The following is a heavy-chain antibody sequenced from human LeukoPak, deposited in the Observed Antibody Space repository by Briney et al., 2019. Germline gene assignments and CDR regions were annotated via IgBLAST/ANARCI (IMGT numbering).Heavy chain of an antibody. CDR3: ARSLPYGTTWYGRSDF. CDR2: INPDGRDT. CDR1: GFTFNRCW. J-gene: IGHJ4*02. Sequence: GGSLRLSCVVSGFTFNRCWMNWVRQAPGKGPEWVAHINPDGRDTYYVDSVKGRFTISRDNAMNSLYLQMNSLRAEDTAIYYCARSLPYGTTWYGRSDFWGQGTLVTVSS. D-gene: IGHD6-13*01. V-gene: IGHV3-7*03.